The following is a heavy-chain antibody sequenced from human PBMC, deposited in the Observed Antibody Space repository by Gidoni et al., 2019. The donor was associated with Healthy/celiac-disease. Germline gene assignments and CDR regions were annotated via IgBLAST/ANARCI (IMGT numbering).Heavy chain of an antibody. CDR3: ARDRPWRWLQSSDAFDI. CDR2: IYSGGST. J-gene: IGHJ3*02. V-gene: IGHV3-66*01. D-gene: IGHD5-12*01. Sequence: EVQLVESGGGLVQPGGSLRLSCSASGFTVSSNYMSWVRQAPGKGLEWVSVIYSGGSTYYADSVKGRFTISRDNSKNTLYLQMNSLRAEDTAVYYCARDRPWRWLQSSDAFDIWGQGTMVTVSS. CDR1: GFTVSSNY.